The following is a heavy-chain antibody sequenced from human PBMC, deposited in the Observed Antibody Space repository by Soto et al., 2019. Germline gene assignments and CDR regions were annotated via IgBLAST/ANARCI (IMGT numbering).Heavy chain of an antibody. V-gene: IGHV5-51*01. Sequence: DSLQISCKGSGDSFTTYWIGLVRQRPGKGLEWMALISPGDAETRYSPSFEGQVTFSADRSINTAYVQWRSLKASDTAMYYCTRGLGAGLMGDYWGQGTLVTVSS. CDR2: ISPGDAET. CDR1: GDSFTTYW. D-gene: IGHD3-16*01. J-gene: IGHJ4*02. CDR3: TRGLGAGLMGDY.